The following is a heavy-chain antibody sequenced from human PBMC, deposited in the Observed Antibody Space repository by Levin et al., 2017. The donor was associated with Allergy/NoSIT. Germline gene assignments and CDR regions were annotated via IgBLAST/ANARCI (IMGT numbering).Heavy chain of an antibody. CDR3: ARDTSWFGELLLNAFDY. Sequence: PGGSLRLSCAASGFTFSSYSMNWVRQAPGKGLEWVSYISSSSSTIYYADSVKGRFTISRDNAKNSLYLQMNSLRDEDTAVYYCARDTSWFGELLLNAFDYWGQGTLVTVSS. J-gene: IGHJ4*02. CDR2: ISSSSSTI. D-gene: IGHD3-10*01. V-gene: IGHV3-48*02. CDR1: GFTFSSYS.